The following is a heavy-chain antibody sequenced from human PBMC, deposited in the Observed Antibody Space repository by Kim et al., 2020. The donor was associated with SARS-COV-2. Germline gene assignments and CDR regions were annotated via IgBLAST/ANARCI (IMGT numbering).Heavy chain of an antibody. CDR1: GGTFSSYA. Sequence: SVKVSCKASGGTFSSYAISWVRQAPGQGLEWMGGIIPIFGTANYAQKFQGRVTITADESTSTAYMELSSLRSEDTAVYYCARGGRDYGDFDVGGYWGQGTLVTVSS. J-gene: IGHJ4*02. V-gene: IGHV1-69*13. CDR3: ARGGRDYGDFDVGGY. D-gene: IGHD4-17*01. CDR2: IIPIFGTA.